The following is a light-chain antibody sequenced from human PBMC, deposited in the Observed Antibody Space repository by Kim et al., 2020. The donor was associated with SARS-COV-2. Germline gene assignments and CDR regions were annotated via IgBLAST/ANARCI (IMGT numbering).Light chain of an antibody. CDR3: CAYAGLSTLV. Sequence: GQSVPSPCTGTSRDIGEYDFVSWYQQRPGQVPKLVIYEVTKRPSGVPDRFSGSKSGNTASLTVSGLQSEDEAQYYCCAYAGLSTLVFGTGTKVTVL. V-gene: IGLV2-8*01. CDR2: EVT. CDR1: SRDIGEYDF. J-gene: IGLJ1*01.